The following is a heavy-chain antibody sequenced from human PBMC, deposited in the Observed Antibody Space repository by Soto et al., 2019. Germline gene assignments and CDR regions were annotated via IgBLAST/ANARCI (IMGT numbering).Heavy chain of an antibody. CDR2: IIPILGIS. D-gene: IGHD6-13*01. CDR3: AYSAAGDY. V-gene: IGHV1-69*02. CDR1: GGTFSSYT. J-gene: IGHJ4*02. Sequence: QVQLVQSGAEVKKPGSSVNVSCTASGGTFSSYTISWVRQAPGQGLEWMGRIIPILGISNYAHKFQGRVPIHADKSTSTAYTELSSLRSEDTAVYYCAYSAAGDYWGKGTLVTVPS.